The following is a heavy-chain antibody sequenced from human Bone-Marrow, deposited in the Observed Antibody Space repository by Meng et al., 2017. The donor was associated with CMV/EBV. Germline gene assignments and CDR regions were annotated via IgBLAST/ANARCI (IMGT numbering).Heavy chain of an antibody. J-gene: IGHJ2*01. D-gene: IGHD2-2*02. CDR2: IYYSGST. CDR1: GGSISSYY. Sequence: SETLSLTCTVSGGSISSYYWSWIRQPPGKGLEWIGYIYYSGSTNYNPSLKSRVTVSVDTSKNQFSLKLSPVTAADTAVYYCARVVPAAIGGWYFDLWGRGTLVTVSS. V-gene: IGHV4-59*01. CDR3: ARVVPAAIGGWYFDL.